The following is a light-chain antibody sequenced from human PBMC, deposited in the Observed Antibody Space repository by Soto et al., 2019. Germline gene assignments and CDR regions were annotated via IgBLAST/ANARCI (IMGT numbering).Light chain of an antibody. Sequence: SPCTGSRSNGHKSTLACMASQSVRSSYLAWYQQKPGQAPRLLIYGASSWATGVPDRFSGSGSGTDFTLTISSLQPEDFATYYSRQLNSHPLTFGGGAKVDI. V-gene: IGKV3-20*01. CDR2: GAS. J-gene: IGKJ4*01. CDR3: RQLNSHPLT. CDR1: QSVRSSY.